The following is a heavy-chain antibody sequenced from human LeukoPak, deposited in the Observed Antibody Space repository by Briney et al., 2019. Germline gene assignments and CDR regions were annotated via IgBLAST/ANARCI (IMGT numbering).Heavy chain of an antibody. CDR2: INPSGGST. CDR1: GYTFTSYY. V-gene: IGHV1-46*01. J-gene: IGHJ6*02. Sequence: ASVKVSCKASGYTFTSYYMHWVRQVPGQGLEWMGIINPSGGSTSYAQKFQGRVTMTRDTSTSTVYMELSSLRFEDTAVYYCARGAYGGLYGMDVWGQGTTVTVSS. CDR3: ARGAYGGLYGMDV. D-gene: IGHD2-21*01.